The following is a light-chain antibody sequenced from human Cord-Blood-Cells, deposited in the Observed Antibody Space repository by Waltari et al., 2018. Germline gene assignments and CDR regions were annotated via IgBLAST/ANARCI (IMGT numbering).Light chain of an antibody. Sequence: QSALTQPPSASGSPGQSVTISCTGTSSDVGGCNYVTWYQQHPGKAPKLMIYEVSKRPSGVPDRFSGSKSGNTASLTVSGLQAEDEADYYCSSYAGSNNLYVFGTGTKVTVL. CDR2: EVS. V-gene: IGLV2-8*01. CDR3: SSYAGSNNLYV. CDR1: SSDVGGCNY. J-gene: IGLJ1*01.